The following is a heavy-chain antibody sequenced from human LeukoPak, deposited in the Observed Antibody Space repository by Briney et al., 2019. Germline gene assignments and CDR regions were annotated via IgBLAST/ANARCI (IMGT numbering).Heavy chain of an antibody. CDR3: ATASPRYFDWHQLGWFDP. J-gene: IGHJ5*02. D-gene: IGHD3-9*01. CDR1: GYTLTELS. CDR2: FDPEDGET. V-gene: IGHV1-24*01. Sequence: ASVKVSCKVSGYTLTELSMHWVRQAPGKGLEWMGGFDPEDGETIYAQKFQGRVTMTEDTSTDTAYMELSSLRSEDTAVYYCATASPRYFDWHQLGWFDPWGQGTVATVP.